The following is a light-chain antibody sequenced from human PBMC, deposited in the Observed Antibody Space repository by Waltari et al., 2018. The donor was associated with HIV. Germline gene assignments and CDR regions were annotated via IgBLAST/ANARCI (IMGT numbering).Light chain of an antibody. Sequence: SSELTQDPSVSVALGQTVRITCQGDSLRSYYASWYQQKSGQAPVVVFFGRNNRPSGCPDRFSGASSGNTASLTITGAQAEDEADYYCHSRDSSGYHVVFGGGTKVTVL. CDR1: SLRSYY. J-gene: IGLJ2*01. V-gene: IGLV3-19*01. CDR3: HSRDSSGYHVV. CDR2: GRN.